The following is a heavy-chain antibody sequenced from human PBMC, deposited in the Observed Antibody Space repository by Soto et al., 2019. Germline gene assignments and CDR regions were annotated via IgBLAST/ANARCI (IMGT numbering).Heavy chain of an antibody. CDR1: GFTFTNYA. J-gene: IGHJ4*02. D-gene: IGHD6-13*01. Sequence: GGSLRLSCAASGFTFTNYAMTWVRQTPGKGLEWVSGISASGGLKYYADSVRGRFTVSRDNSKNILYLQMDNLRDEDTALYYCATRAAAGTLHYWGQGTLVTVSS. V-gene: IGHV3-23*01. CDR3: ATRAAAGTLHY. CDR2: ISASGGLK.